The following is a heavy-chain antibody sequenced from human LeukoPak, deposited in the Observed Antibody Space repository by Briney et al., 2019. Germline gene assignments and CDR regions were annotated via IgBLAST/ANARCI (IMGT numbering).Heavy chain of an antibody. CDR1: GYTFTTYD. V-gene: IGHV1-8*01. J-gene: IGHJ4*02. D-gene: IGHD5-12*01. Sequence: ASVKVSCKASGYTFTTYDINWVRQATGQGLEWMGWMNPKSGNTAYSQEFQGRVTMTRNTSIDTAYLEVSSLRSEDTAMYYCARVFGGHEIGFWGQGTQVTVSS. CDR2: MNPKSGNT. CDR3: ARVFGGHEIGF.